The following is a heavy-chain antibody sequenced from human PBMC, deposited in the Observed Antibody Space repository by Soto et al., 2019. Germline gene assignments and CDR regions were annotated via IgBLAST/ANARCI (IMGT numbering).Heavy chain of an antibody. CDR3: ASGRVGASNYYYYGMDV. CDR1: GGSISSYY. CDR2: IYTSGST. J-gene: IGHJ6*02. D-gene: IGHD1-26*01. V-gene: IGHV4-4*07. Sequence: SGTLSLTCTVSGGSISSYYWSWIRQPAGKGLEWIGRIYTSGSTNYNPSLKSRVTMSVDTSKNQFSLKLSSVTAADTAVDYCASGRVGASNYYYYGMDVWGQGTTVTVS.